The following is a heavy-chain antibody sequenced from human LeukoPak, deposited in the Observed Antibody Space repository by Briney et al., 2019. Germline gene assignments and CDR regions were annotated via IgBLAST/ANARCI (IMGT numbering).Heavy chain of an antibody. D-gene: IGHD6-13*01. CDR2: IYYSGST. CDR3: ASSSWYGKLDY. Sequence: SEILSLTCTVSGGSISSYYWSWIRQPPGKGLEWIGYIYYSGSTNYNPSLKSRVTISVDTSKNQFSLKLSSVTAADTAVYYCASSSWYGKLDYWGQGTLVTVSS. J-gene: IGHJ4*02. CDR1: GGSISSYY. V-gene: IGHV4-59*08.